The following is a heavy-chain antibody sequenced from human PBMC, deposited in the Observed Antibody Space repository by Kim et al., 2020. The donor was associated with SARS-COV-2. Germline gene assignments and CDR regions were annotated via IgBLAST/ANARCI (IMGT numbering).Heavy chain of an antibody. J-gene: IGHJ5*02. CDR3: ARVRKVVLGWFDP. CDR1: GGSISSGGYY. D-gene: IGHD2-2*01. CDR2: IYYSGST. V-gene: IGHV4-31*03. Sequence: SETLSLTCTVSGGSISSGGYYWSWIRQHPGKGLEWIGYIYYSGSTYYNPSLKSRVTISVDTSKNQFPLKLSSVTAADTAVYYCARVRKVVLGWFDPWGQGTLVTVSS.